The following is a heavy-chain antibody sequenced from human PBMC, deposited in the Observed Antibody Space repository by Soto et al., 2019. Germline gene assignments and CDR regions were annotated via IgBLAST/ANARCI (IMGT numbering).Heavy chain of an antibody. Sequence: EVQLVESGGGLVQPGRSLRLSCAASGFTFDDYAMHWVRQAPGKGLEWVSGISWNSGSIGYADSVKGRFTISRDNAKNSLYLQVNSLRSEDTALYYCAKDSLSDYYMDVWGKGTTVTVSS. D-gene: IGHD6-25*01. J-gene: IGHJ6*03. CDR3: AKDSLSDYYMDV. V-gene: IGHV3-9*01. CDR2: ISWNSGSI. CDR1: GFTFDDYA.